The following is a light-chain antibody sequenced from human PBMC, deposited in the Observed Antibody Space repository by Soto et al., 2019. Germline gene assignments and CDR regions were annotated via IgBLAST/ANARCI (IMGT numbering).Light chain of an antibody. CDR1: QTFAGTY. V-gene: IGKV3-20*01. CDR2: GAS. Sequence: EIFLTQSPATLSLSPGERATLSCRASQTFAGTYLAWYQQKPGQAPRLLIYGASSRATGIPDRFSGSGSGTDFTLTISRLEPEDFAVYHCQQYDGSPRTFGQGTKVDI. J-gene: IGKJ1*01. CDR3: QQYDGSPRT.